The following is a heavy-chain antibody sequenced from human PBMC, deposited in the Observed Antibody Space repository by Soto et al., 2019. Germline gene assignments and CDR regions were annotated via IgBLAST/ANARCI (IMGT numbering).Heavy chain of an antibody. CDR1: GGTFRSYT. Sequence: SIKGSCQGFGGTFRSYTISWVRQAPGQGLEWMGRIIPILGIANYAQKFQGRVTITADKSTSTAYMELSSLRSEDTAVYYCARVNKLRYLPNWFDPWGQGTPVTVSS. D-gene: IGHD3-9*01. CDR2: IIPILGIA. V-gene: IGHV1-69*02. J-gene: IGHJ5*02. CDR3: ARVNKLRYLPNWFDP.